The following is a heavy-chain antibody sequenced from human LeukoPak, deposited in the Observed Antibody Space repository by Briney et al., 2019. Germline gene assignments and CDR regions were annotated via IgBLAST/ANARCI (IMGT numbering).Heavy chain of an antibody. CDR2: ISGSGTST. J-gene: IGHJ4*02. V-gene: IGHV3-23*01. CDR3: AKRYYQSSGSPSDF. Sequence: GGSLRLSCAASGFTFSSYSMNWVRQAPGKGLEWVSVISGSGTSTFYADSVKGRFTLSRDNSNNTVYLQMNSLRAEDTAVYYCAKRYYQSSGSPSDFWGQGTLVTVSS. CDR1: GFTFSSYS. D-gene: IGHD3-22*01.